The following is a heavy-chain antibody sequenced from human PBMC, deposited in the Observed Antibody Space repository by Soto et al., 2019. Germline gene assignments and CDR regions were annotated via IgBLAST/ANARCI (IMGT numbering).Heavy chain of an antibody. CDR3: ATLQSRRPFDY. D-gene: IGHD6-19*01. Sequence: ASVKVSCKVSGYTLTELSMHWVRQAPGKGLEWMGGFDPEDGETIYAQKFQGRVTMTKDTSTDTAYMELSSLRSEDTAVYYCATLQSRRPFDYWGQGTLVTVSS. CDR2: FDPEDGET. V-gene: IGHV1-24*01. J-gene: IGHJ4*02. CDR1: GYTLTELS.